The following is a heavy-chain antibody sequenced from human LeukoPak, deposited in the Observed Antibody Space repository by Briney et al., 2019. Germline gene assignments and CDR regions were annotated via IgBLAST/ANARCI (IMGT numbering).Heavy chain of an antibody. CDR2: ISGSGGST. J-gene: IGHJ5*02. CDR1: GFTFSSYA. D-gene: IGHD1-1*01. CDR3: ATVLGYGWFDP. V-gene: IGHV3-23*01. Sequence: GGSLRLSCAASGFTFSSYAMSWVRQAPGKGLEWVSAISGSGGSTYYADSVKGRFTISRDNAKNSLYLQMNSLRGEDTAVYYCATVLGYGWFDPWGQGTLVTVSS.